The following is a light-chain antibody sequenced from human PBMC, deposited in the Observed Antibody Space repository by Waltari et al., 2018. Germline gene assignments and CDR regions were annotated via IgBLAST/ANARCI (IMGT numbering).Light chain of an antibody. V-gene: IGKV1-33*01. CDR3: QQYDNLVFT. CDR1: QDTRNY. Sequence: DIQMTQSPSSLSASVGDRVTITCQASQDTRNYLNWYQQKPGKAPTLLIYDASRLETGVPSRFSGNGSGTDFTFTISSLQPEDIATYYCQQYDNLVFTFGPGTKVDIK. J-gene: IGKJ3*01. CDR2: DAS.